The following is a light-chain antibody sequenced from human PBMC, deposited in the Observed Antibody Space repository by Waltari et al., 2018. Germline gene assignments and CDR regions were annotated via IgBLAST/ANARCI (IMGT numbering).Light chain of an antibody. Sequence: DIVLTQSPATLSLSPGERATLSCWASQSVSNYLAWYQQKPGQAPRLLIYETSNRATGMPARFSGSGFGTDFTLTITSLEPEDFAVYYCQQRRTWPLTFGGGTKVEIK. V-gene: IGKV3-11*01. CDR2: ETS. CDR3: QQRRTWPLT. CDR1: QSVSNY. J-gene: IGKJ4*01.